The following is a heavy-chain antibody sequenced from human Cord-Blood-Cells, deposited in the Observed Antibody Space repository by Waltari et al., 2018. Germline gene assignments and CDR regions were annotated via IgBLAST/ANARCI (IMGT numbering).Heavy chain of an antibody. V-gene: IGHV3-74*01. CDR2: INSDGSST. Sequence: EVQLVESGGGLVQPGGSLRLSCAASGFTFSSYWKHWARQAPGKGLVWVSRINSDGSSTSYADSVKGRFTISRDNAKNTLYLQMNSLRAEDTAVYYCARDHVGATNDYWGQGTLVTVSS. CDR3: ARDHVGATNDY. J-gene: IGHJ4*02. D-gene: IGHD1-26*01. CDR1: GFTFSSYW.